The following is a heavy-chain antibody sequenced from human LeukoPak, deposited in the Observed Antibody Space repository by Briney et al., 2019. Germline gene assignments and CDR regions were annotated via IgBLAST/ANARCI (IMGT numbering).Heavy chain of an antibody. D-gene: IGHD6-19*01. V-gene: IGHV3-23*01. CDR3: AKDLDGEHQKIAVAGDFDY. CDR1: GFTFSSYA. J-gene: IGHJ4*02. Sequence: QTGGSLRLSCAASGFTFSSYAMSWVRQAPGKGLEWVSAISGSGGSTYYADSVKGRFTISRDNSKNTLYLQMNSLRAEDTAVYYCAKDLDGEHQKIAVAGDFDYWGQGTLVTVSS. CDR2: ISGSGGST.